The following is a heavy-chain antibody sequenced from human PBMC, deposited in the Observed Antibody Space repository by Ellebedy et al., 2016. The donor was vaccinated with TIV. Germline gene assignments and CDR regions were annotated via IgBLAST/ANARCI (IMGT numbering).Heavy chain of an antibody. V-gene: IGHV3-7*03. D-gene: IGHD6-13*01. CDR1: GFTFSSYW. J-gene: IGHJ6*02. CDR3: ARDLRAAADPTTLYYYYGMDV. CDR2: IKQDGSEK. Sequence: PGGSLRLSCAASGFTFSSYWMSWVRQAPGKGLEWVANIKQDGSEKYYVDSVKGRFTISRDNAKNSLYLQMNSLRAEDTAVYYCARDLRAAADPTTLYYYYGMDVWGQGTTVTVSS.